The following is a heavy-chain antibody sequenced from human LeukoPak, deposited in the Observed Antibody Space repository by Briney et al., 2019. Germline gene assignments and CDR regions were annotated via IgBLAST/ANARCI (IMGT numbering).Heavy chain of an antibody. Sequence: SQTLSLTCDVYGGFISSGTHYWMWVRQPVGKGLEWLGRIFTSGSPTYNSSLESRLIISIDKSKNQFSLKLRAVTAADTAVYYCARVEGASGSYGHWGQGTQVTVSS. CDR3: ARVEGASGSYGH. CDR1: GGFISSGTHY. CDR2: IFTSGSP. J-gene: IGHJ4*02. V-gene: IGHV4-61*02. D-gene: IGHD3-10*01.